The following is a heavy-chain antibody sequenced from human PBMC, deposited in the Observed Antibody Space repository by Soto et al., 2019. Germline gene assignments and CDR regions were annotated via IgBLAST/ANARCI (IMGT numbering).Heavy chain of an antibody. CDR1: GGSISTSSYY. CDR2: IYYTGTT. Sequence: QLQLQESGPGLVKPSETLSLTCTVSGGSISTSSYYWGWVRQPPGKGLEWIGSIYYTGTTHYNPSLKSRVAISVDRSKNQFSLKLTSVTATDTAVYYCARPHSHLSYAMDVWGQGSTVTVSS. J-gene: IGHJ6*02. V-gene: IGHV4-39*01. CDR3: ARPHSHLSYAMDV.